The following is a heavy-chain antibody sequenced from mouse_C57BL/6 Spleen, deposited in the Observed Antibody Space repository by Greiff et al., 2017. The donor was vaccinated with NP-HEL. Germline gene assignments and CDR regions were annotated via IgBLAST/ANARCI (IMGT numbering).Heavy chain of an antibody. D-gene: IGHD1-1*01. CDR2: INPSNGGT. J-gene: IGHJ4*01. V-gene: IGHV1-53*01. CDR3: ARGGVYGSSSYAMDY. CDR1: GYTFTSYW. Sequence: QVQLQQPGTELVKPGASVKLSCKASGYTFTSYWMHWVKQRPGQGLEWIGNINPSNGGTNYNEKFKSKATLTVDKSSSTAYMQLSRLTSEDSAVYYCARGGVYGSSSYAMDYWGQGTSVTVSS.